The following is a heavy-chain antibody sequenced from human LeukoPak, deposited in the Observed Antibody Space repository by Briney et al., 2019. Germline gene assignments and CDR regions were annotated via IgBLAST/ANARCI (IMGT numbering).Heavy chain of an antibody. CDR1: GYTFTSYD. J-gene: IGHJ6*02. CDR3: ARGRRIAALYYYGMDV. D-gene: IGHD6-6*01. CDR2: MNPNSGNT. V-gene: IGHV1-8*01. Sequence: GASVNLSCKASGYTFTSYDNNWVRQAHGQGLEWKGWMNPNSGNTGYAQKFQGRVTMTRNTSISTAYMELSSLRPEDTAVYYCARGRRIAALYYYGMDVWGQGTTVTVSS.